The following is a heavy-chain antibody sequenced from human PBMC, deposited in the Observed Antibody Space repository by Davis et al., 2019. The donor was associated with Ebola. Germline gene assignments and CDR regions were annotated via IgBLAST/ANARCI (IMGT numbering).Heavy chain of an antibody. Sequence: GESLKISCAASGFTFSSYAMHWVRQAPGKGLEWVAVISYDGSNKYYADSVKGRFTISRDNSKNTLYLQMSSLRAEDTAVYYCARDLGAGGDYGADGYWGQGTLVTVSS. V-gene: IGHV3-30*04. CDR3: ARDLGAGGDYGADGY. J-gene: IGHJ4*02. CDR1: GFTFSSYA. CDR2: ISYDGSNK. D-gene: IGHD4-17*01.